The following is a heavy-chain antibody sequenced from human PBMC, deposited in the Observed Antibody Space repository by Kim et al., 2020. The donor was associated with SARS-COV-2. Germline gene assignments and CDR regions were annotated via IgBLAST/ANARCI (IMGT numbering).Heavy chain of an antibody. V-gene: IGHV3-7*01. J-gene: IGHJ4*02. CDR1: GFTFSYYW. CDR2: IKQDGSEK. CDR3: ARVGSSSWSFDY. Sequence: RGSLRLSCAASGFTFSYYWMSWVRQAPGKGLEWVANIKQDGSEKYYVDSVKGRFIISRDNAKNSLYLQMNSLRAEDTAVYYCARVGSSSWSFDYWGQGTLVTVSS. D-gene: IGHD6-13*01.